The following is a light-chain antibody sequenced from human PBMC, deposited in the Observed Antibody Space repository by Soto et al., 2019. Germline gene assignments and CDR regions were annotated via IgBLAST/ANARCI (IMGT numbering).Light chain of an antibody. Sequence: QAVVTQEPSFSVSPGGTVTLTCGLSSGSVSTSYYPSWYQQTPGQAPRTLIYSTNARSSGVPDRFSGYILGNKAALTITGAQADDESDYYCVLYMGSGIPAVFGGGTQLTVL. V-gene: IGLV8-61*01. CDR1: SGSVSTSYY. J-gene: IGLJ7*01. CDR3: VLYMGSGIPAV. CDR2: STN.